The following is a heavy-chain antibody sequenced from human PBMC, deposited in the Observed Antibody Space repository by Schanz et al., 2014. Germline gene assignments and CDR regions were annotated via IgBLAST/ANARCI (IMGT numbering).Heavy chain of an antibody. Sequence: VQLVESGGGLVQPGRSLRLSCAASGFPFNEYGMLWVRQAPGKGLEWVSSISWNSGSIDYADSVQGRFTISRDNAKNSLYLQMNSLKTEDTAVYYCVRLDVHDYWGQGTLVTVSA. V-gene: IGHV3-9*01. J-gene: IGHJ4*02. D-gene: IGHD3-16*01. CDR2: ISWNSGSI. CDR3: VRLDVHDY. CDR1: GFPFNEYG.